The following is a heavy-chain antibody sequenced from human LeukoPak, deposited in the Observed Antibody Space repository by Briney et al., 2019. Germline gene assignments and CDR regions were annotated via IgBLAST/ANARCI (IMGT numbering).Heavy chain of an antibody. CDR1: GFTVNSNY. CDR2: IYSGGST. Sequence: HPGGSLRLSCAASGFTVNSNYMSWVRQAPGKGLEWVSVIYSGGSTYYADSVKGRFTISRDKSKNTLYLQMNSLRAEDTAVYYCARAKNGQWLVAFDIWGQGTMVTVSS. V-gene: IGHV3-53*01. CDR3: ARAKNGQWLVAFDI. J-gene: IGHJ3*02. D-gene: IGHD6-19*01.